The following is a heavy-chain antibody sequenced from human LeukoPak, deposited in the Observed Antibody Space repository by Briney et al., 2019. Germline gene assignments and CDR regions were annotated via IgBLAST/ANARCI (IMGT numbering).Heavy chain of an antibody. V-gene: IGHV3-23*01. D-gene: IGHD3-10*01. CDR2: IGHTLGST. CDR1: GFTVSDYT. Sequence: GGSLRLSCAPSGFTVSDYTMSWVRQAPGKGLEWVSSIGHTLGSTYYTESVKGRFIISRDSSKNTVFLRMNSLRADDTAVYYCAKDPLYYGTGGPTWGQGTLLTVSS. J-gene: IGHJ4*02. CDR3: AKDPLYYGTGGPT.